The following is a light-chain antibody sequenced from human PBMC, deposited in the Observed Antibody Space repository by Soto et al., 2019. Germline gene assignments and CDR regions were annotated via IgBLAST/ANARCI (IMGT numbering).Light chain of an antibody. CDR1: VLAKKY. Sequence: SYELTQPSSVSVSPGQTARITCSGDVLAKKYARWFQQKPGQAPVLVIYKDSERPSRIPERFSGSSSGTTVTLTISGAQVEDEADYYCYSAADNIVFGGGTQLTVL. J-gene: IGLJ3*02. CDR2: KDS. CDR3: YSAADNIV. V-gene: IGLV3-27*01.